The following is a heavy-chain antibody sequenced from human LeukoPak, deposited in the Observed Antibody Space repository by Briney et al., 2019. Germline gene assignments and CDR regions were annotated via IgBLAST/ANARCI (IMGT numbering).Heavy chain of an antibody. Sequence: GGSLRLSCAASGFTFSSYAMHWVRQAPGKGLEWVAVISYDGSNKYYADSVKGRFTISRDNSKNTPYLQMNSLRAEDTAVYYCAREDHYIAAAGPFDYWGQGTLVTVSS. CDR3: AREDHYIAAAGPFDY. CDR1: GFTFSSYA. CDR2: ISYDGSNK. V-gene: IGHV3-30-3*01. J-gene: IGHJ4*02. D-gene: IGHD6-13*01.